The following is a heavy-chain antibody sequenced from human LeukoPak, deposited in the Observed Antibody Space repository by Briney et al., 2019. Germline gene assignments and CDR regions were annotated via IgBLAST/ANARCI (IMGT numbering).Heavy chain of an antibody. Sequence: GESLKISCKGSGYSFTNYWIGWVRQMPGKGLEWMGIIYPGDSDTRYSPSFQGQVTISADKSINTACLQWSSLKASDTAMYYCARSSGSYYSDYFDYWGQGTLVTVSS. CDR2: IYPGDSDT. J-gene: IGHJ4*02. D-gene: IGHD1-26*01. V-gene: IGHV5-51*01. CDR3: ARSSGSYYSDYFDY. CDR1: GYSFTNYW.